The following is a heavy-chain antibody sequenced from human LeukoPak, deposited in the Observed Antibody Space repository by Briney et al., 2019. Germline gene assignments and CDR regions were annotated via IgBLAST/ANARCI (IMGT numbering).Heavy chain of an antibody. D-gene: IGHD2-2*01. J-gene: IGHJ5*02. V-gene: IGHV3-23*01. CDR3: AKDRYCSSTSCFAGQFDP. Sequence: PGGSLRLSCAASGFTFSNYAMSWVRQAPGKGLEWVSSIGGSTGPTYYADSVKGRFTISRDNSKNTLYLQMNSLRAEDTAVYYCAKDRYCSSTSCFAGQFDPWGQGTLVTVFS. CDR1: GFTFSNYA. CDR2: IGGSTGPT.